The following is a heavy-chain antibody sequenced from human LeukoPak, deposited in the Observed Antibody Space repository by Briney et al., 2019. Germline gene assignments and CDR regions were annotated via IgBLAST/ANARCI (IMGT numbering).Heavy chain of an antibody. D-gene: IGHD3-16*02. CDR1: GGSFSGYY. V-gene: IGHV4-34*01. CDR3: ARRSSRGSASRIDY. Sequence: PSETLSLTCAVYGGSFSGYYWSWIRQPPGKGLEWIGEINHSGTTNYTPSLKSRVTISVDTSKNQFSLKLSSVTAADTAVYYCARRSSRGSASRIDYWGQGTLVTVSS. J-gene: IGHJ4*02. CDR2: INHSGTT.